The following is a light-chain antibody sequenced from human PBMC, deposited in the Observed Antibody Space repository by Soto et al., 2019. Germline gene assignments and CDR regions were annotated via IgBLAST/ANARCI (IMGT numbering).Light chain of an antibody. CDR2: YVS. Sequence: QSVLTHPRSVSGSPGQSVTISCTGASSDVGAYDYVSWHQQHPGKAPKLIIFYVSKRPSGVPDRFSGSRSGNTASLTISGLQAEDEADYYCCSYAGTYSWVFGGGTKLTVL. V-gene: IGLV2-11*01. CDR1: SSDVGAYDY. CDR3: CSYAGTYSWV. J-gene: IGLJ3*02.